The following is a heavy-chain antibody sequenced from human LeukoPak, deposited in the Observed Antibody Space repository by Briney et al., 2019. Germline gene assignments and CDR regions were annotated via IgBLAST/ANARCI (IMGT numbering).Heavy chain of an antibody. D-gene: IGHD6-19*01. J-gene: IGHJ6*03. Sequence: SQTLSLTCAISGDSVSSNSAAWNWIRQSPSRGLEWLGRTYYRPKWYNDYAVSVKSRITINPDTSKNQFSLQLNSVTPEDTAVYYCARDPSGSPEGAYYYYMDVWGKGTTVTVSS. CDR2: TYYRPKWYN. CDR1: GDSVSSNSAA. V-gene: IGHV6-1*01. CDR3: ARDPSGSPEGAYYYYMDV.